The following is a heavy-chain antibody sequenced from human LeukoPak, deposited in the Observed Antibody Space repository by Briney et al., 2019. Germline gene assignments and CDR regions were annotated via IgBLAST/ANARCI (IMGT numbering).Heavy chain of an antibody. Sequence: GGSLRLSCAASGFTFSSYWMSWVRQAPGKGLEWVASIKQDGSQKENVDSVEGRFPISRDNAKNSLYLQMNSLRAEDTAVYYCARDPTVTNFHDAFDIWGQGTMVTVSS. J-gene: IGHJ3*02. CDR2: IKQDGSQK. CDR3: ARDPTVTNFHDAFDI. V-gene: IGHV3-7*05. D-gene: IGHD4-17*01. CDR1: GFTFSSYW.